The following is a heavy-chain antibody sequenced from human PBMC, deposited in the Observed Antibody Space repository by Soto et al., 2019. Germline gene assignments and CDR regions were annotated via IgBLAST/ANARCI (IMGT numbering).Heavy chain of an antibody. V-gene: IGHV1-18*01. D-gene: IGHD3-3*01. CDR2: ISGYNGNT. CDR3: ARDRGILRFSTLFHYSYDMDV. J-gene: IGHJ6*02. Sequence: ASVKVSCKASGYTFTSYGITWVRQAPGQGLEWMGWISGYNGNTKYAQKVQGRVTMTTDTSTSTAYMEVWSLRSDDTAVYYCARDRGILRFSTLFHYSYDMDVWGQGTTVTVSS. CDR1: GYTFTSYG.